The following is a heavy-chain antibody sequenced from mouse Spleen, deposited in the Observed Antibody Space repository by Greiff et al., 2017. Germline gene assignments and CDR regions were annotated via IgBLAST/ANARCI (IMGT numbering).Heavy chain of an antibody. D-gene: IGHD1-1*01. CDR3: TTWGYYGSSYSWFAY. V-gene: IGHV14-1*01. CDR1: GFNIKDYY. CDR2: IDPEDGDT. Sequence: VQLQQSGAELVRPGASVKLSCTASGFNIKDYYMHWVKQRPEQGLEWIGRIDPEDGDTEYAPKFQGKATMTADTSSNTAYLQLSSLTSEDTAVYYCTTWGYYGSSYSWFAYWGQGTLVTVSA. J-gene: IGHJ3*01.